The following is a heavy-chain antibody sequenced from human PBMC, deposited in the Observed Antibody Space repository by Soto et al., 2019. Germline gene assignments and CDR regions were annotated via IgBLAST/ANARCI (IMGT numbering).Heavy chain of an antibody. D-gene: IGHD6-19*01. J-gene: IGHJ4*02. CDR2: ISGSGGST. Sequence: YAVSLVRQEPGKGLEWVSAISGSGGSTYYADSVKGRFTISRDNSKNTLYLQMNSLRAEDTAVYYCATPYSSGWWGQGTLVTVSS. V-gene: IGHV3-23*01. CDR1: YA. CDR3: ATPYSSGW.